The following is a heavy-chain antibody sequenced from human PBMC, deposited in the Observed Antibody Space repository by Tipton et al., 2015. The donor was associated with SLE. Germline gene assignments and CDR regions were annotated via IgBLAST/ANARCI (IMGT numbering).Heavy chain of an antibody. Sequence: SLRLSCVTSGFIDGMHWVRQAPGKGLEWVAVIWYDGSNENYVDSVKGRFTISRDDSENTLFLQLNSLRAEDTAVYYCARSRSDYDYAMDVWGRGTTVTVSS. CDR2: IWYDGSNE. J-gene: IGHJ6*02. CDR3: ARSRSDYDYAMDV. V-gene: IGHV3-33*01. CDR1: GFIDG.